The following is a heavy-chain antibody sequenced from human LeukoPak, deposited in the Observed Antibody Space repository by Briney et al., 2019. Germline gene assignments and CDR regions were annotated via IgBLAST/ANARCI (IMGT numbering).Heavy chain of an antibody. V-gene: IGHV4-61*02. CDR2: IYSSGSS. CDR3: ARGASGWSFDY. Sequence: SETLSLTCTVSGGSISSGSFYWNWIRQPAGKGLEWIGRIYSSGSSNFNPSLKSRVTISVDTSKNQFSLKLSSVTAADTAVYYCARGASGWSFDYWGQGTLVTVSS. J-gene: IGHJ4*02. CDR1: GGSISSGSFY. D-gene: IGHD6-19*01.